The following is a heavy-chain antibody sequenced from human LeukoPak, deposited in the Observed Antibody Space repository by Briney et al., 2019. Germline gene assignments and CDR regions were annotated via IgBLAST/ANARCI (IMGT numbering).Heavy chain of an antibody. J-gene: IGHJ4*02. CDR3: ARGTGIITSCSV. CDR1: GGSLNSNSYY. Sequence: TSETLSLTCTVSGGSLNSNSYYWGWIRQPPGKGLEWIGSINYSGNTYYSPSLKSRVTISVDTSKNQFSLKLSSVTAADTAVYYCARGTGIITSCSVWGQGTLVTVSS. CDR2: INYSGNT. D-gene: IGHD2-2*01. V-gene: IGHV4-39*07.